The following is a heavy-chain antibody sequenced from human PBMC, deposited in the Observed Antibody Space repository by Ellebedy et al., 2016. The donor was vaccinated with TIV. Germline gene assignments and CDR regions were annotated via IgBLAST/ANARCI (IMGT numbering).Heavy chain of an antibody. Sequence: GGSLRLSCASSGFTFISYGMHWLRQAPGKGLEWVAVVWYDGNYKRVADSVRGRFTISRDNSKSTISLQMNSLRAEDTAIYYCAREMVAPGPDDYYYGMDVWGQGTTVTVSS. V-gene: IGHV3-33*01. CDR3: AREMVAPGPDDYYYGMDV. D-gene: IGHD2-15*01. CDR1: GFTFISYG. J-gene: IGHJ6*02. CDR2: VWYDGNYK.